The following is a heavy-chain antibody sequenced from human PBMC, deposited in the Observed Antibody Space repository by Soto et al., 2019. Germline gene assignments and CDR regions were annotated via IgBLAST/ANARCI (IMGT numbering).Heavy chain of an antibody. Sequence: GGSLRLSCAASGFTFSSYAMSWVRQAPGKGLEWVSAISGSGGSTYYADSVKGRFTISRDNSKNTLYLQMNSLRAEDTAVYYCAKDRCGSTSCYWHPWFDPWGQGTLVTVSS. CDR2: ISGSGGST. CDR1: GFTFSSYA. V-gene: IGHV3-23*01. CDR3: AKDRCGSTSCYWHPWFDP. D-gene: IGHD2-2*01. J-gene: IGHJ5*02.